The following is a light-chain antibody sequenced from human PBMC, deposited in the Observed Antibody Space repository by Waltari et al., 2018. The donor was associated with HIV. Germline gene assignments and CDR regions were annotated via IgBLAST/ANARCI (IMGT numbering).Light chain of an antibody. CDR3: HSWDTNNVQV. V-gene: IGLV3-1*01. CDR1: TLGSNY. J-gene: IGLJ3*02. Sequence: SFELIQPPSVSVSPAQTAALTCSGDTLGSNYASWLQQKPGQPPVLVISQDSRRPSGIPGRFSGSKSGNTATLTISGTQAMDEADYYCHSWDTNNVQVFGGGTKLTVL. CDR2: QDS.